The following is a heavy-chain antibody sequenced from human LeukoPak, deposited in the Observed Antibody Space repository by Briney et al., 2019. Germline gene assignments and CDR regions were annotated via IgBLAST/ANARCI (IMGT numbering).Heavy chain of an antibody. D-gene: IGHD1-1*01. CDR1: GYRFTSYW. J-gene: IGHJ4*02. V-gene: IGHV5-10-1*01. CDR3: AARWNDDLDFDY. Sequence: PGESLKISCKGSGYRFTSYWISWVRQMPGKGLEWMGRIDPSDSYTNYSPSFQGHVTISADKSISTAYLQWSSLKASDTAMYYCAARWNDDLDFDYWGQGTLVTVSS. CDR2: IDPSDSYT.